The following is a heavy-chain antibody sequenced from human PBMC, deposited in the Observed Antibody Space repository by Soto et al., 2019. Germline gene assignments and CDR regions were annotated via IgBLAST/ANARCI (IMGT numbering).Heavy chain of an antibody. V-gene: IGHV3-48*02. D-gene: IGHD3-22*01. CDR3: ARDGGGESSGSTHYYYYGMDV. CDR2: ISSSSSPI. J-gene: IGHJ6*02. CDR1: GFTFSTYS. Sequence: ESGGGLVQPGGSLRLSCAASGFTFSTYSVNWVRQAPGKGLEGVSYISSSSSPIYYADSVKGRFTISRDNAKNSVYLQMNSLRDEDTAVYYCARDGGGESSGSTHYYYYGMDVWGRGTPVTVSS.